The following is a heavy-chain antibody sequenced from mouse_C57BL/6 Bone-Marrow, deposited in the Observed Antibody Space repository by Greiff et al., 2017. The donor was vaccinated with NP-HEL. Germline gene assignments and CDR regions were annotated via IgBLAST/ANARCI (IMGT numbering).Heavy chain of an antibody. V-gene: IGHV5-4*01. J-gene: IGHJ2*01. CDR2: ISDGGSYT. D-gene: IGHD2-4*01. Sequence: EVQLVESGGGLVKPGGSLKLSCAASGFTFSSYAMSWVRQTPEKRLEWVATISDGGSYTYYPDNVKGRFTISRDNAKNNLYLQMSHLKSEDTAMYYCARDNDSDYWGQGTTLTVSS. CDR1: GFTFSSYA. CDR3: ARDNDSDY.